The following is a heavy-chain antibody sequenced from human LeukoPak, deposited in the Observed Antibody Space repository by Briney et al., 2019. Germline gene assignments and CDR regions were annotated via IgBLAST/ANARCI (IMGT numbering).Heavy chain of an antibody. CDR1: GFTVSSNY. CDR2: IYHTGST. V-gene: IGHV4-4*02. CDR3: AGQYSVPKYYYGLDV. J-gene: IGHJ6*02. D-gene: IGHD2-15*01. Sequence: GSLRLSCAASGFTVSSNYMSWVRQPPGKGLEWIGEIYHTGSTNYNPSLKSRVTISIDKSKNQFSLMLTSLTAADTAVYYCAGQYSVPKYYYGLDVWGQGTTVTVSS.